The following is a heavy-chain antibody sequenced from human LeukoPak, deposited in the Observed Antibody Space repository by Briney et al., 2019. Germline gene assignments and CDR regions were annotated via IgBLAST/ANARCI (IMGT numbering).Heavy chain of an antibody. CDR2: IKQDGSEK. Sequence: GGSLRLSCATSGFTFSSYWMTWVRQAPGKGLEWVANIKQDGSEKYYVDSVKGRFTISRDNAKNSLYLQMNSLRAEDTALYYCAADRYDSSGYYHFDYWGQGTLVTVSS. V-gene: IGHV3-7*02. CDR3: AADRYDSSGYYHFDY. D-gene: IGHD3-22*01. J-gene: IGHJ4*02. CDR1: GFTFSSYW.